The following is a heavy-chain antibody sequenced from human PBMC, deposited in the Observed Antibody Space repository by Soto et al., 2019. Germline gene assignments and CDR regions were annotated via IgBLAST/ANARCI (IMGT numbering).Heavy chain of an antibody. CDR2: FDPEDGET. Sequence: ASVKVSCKVSGYTLTELSMHWVRQAPGKGLEWMGGFDPEDGETIYAQKFQGRVTMTEDTSTDTAYMELSSLRSEDTAVYYCATSVDRPSYYYYYGMDVWGQGTTVTVSS. J-gene: IGHJ6*02. CDR1: GYTLTELS. CDR3: ATSVDRPSYYYYYGMDV. V-gene: IGHV1-24*01.